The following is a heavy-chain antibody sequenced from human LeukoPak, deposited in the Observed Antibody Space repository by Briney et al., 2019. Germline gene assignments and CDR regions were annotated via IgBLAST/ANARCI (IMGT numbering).Heavy chain of an antibody. Sequence: PSETLSLTCNVSGGSISSYYWSWIRQPPGKGLEWIGYIYYSGNTNYNPSPRRRVTISIDTSKNQFSLKLSSVTAADTAVYFCASGYGWVDYWGQGTLVTVSS. V-gene: IGHV4-59*01. CDR2: IYYSGNT. J-gene: IGHJ4*02. CDR1: GGSISSYY. D-gene: IGHD6-13*01. CDR3: ASGYGWVDY.